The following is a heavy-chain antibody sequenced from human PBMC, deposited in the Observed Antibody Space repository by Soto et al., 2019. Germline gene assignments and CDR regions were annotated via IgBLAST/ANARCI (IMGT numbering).Heavy chain of an antibody. CDR1: GFTVSSNY. CDR2: IYSGGST. CDR3: ARSFPLWFGRSPPNAFDI. Sequence: GGSLRLSCAASGFTVSSNYMSWVRQAPGKGLEWVSVIYSGGSTYYADSVKGRFTISRDNSKNTLYLQMNSLRAEDTAVYHCARSFPLWFGRSPPNAFDIWGQGTMVTVSS. V-gene: IGHV3-66*01. J-gene: IGHJ3*02. D-gene: IGHD3-10*01.